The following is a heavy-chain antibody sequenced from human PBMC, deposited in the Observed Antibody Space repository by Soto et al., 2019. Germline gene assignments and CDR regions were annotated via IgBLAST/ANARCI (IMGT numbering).Heavy chain of an antibody. D-gene: IGHD3-22*01. CDR2: ISYDGSNK. CDR1: GFTFSSYG. V-gene: IGHV3-30*18. J-gene: IGHJ6*02. Sequence: SLRLSCXASGFTFSSYGMHWVRQAPGKGLEWVAVISYDGSNKYYADSVKGRFTISRDNSKNTLYLQMNSLRAEDTAVYYCAKPLTWLSGYYGMDVWGQGTTVTVSS. CDR3: AKPLTWLSGYYGMDV.